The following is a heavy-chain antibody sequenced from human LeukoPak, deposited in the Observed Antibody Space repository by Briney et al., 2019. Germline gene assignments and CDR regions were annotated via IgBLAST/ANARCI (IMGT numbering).Heavy chain of an antibody. CDR3: ARTSRGLATILL. J-gene: IGHJ4*02. Sequence: ASVKVSCKASGYTFTSYDINWVRQATGQGLEWMGWMNPNSGDTGYAQKFQDRVTMTRNTSITTAYMELSSLRSEDTAVYYCARTSRGLATILLWGQGTPVTVSS. CDR1: GYTFTSYD. V-gene: IGHV1-8*01. CDR2: MNPNSGDT. D-gene: IGHD5-12*01.